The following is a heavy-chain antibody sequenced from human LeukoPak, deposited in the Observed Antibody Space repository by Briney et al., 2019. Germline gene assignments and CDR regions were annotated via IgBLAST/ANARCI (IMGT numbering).Heavy chain of an antibody. Sequence: KASETLSLTCAVYGGSFSGYYWSWIRQPPGKGLEWIGEINHSGSTNYNPSLKSRVTISVDTSKNQFSLKLSSVTAADTAVYYCARPISGPRYYGGKDWYFDLWGRGTLVTVSS. CDR3: ARPISGPRYYGGKDWYFDL. D-gene: IGHD4-23*01. J-gene: IGHJ2*01. CDR2: INHSGST. CDR1: GGSFSGYY. V-gene: IGHV4-34*01.